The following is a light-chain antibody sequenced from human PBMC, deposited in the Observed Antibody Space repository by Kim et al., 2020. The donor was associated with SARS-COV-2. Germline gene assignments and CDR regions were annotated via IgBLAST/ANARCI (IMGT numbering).Light chain of an antibody. J-gene: IGKJ4*01. CDR2: AAS. Sequence: LLAPEETTPSSCSTRQGVGTYVGWYQKKAGQPPILIIDAASRRTAGTTDRFSGSGAGTDFTLTSSRLPPDVFAVYYCQQSGSPLTFGGGTKLEIK. CDR1: QGVGTY. CDR3: QQSGSPLT. V-gene: IGKV3-20*01.